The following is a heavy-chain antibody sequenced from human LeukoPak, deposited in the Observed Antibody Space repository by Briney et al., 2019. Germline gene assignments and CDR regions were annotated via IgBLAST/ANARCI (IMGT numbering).Heavy chain of an antibody. V-gene: IGHV3-7*01. CDR2: IKQDGSEK. J-gene: IGHJ4*02. D-gene: IGHD3-10*01. CDR1: GFTFSSYW. CDR3: ARAQDYGSGSY. Sequence: LPGGSLTLSCAASGFTFSSYWMSWLPQAPGKGLEGVANIKQDGSEKYYVNSVKGRSTISRDNAENSLFLQMNRLRAEDTAVYYCARAQDYGSGSYWGQGTLVTVSS.